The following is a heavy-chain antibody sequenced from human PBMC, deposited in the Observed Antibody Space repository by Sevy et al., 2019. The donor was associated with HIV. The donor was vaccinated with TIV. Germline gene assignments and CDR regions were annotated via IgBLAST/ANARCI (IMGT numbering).Heavy chain of an antibody. CDR1: GFTFSTYS. Sequence: GGSLGLSCAASGFTFSTYSMNWVRQAPGKGLEWVSSISSSSNYIYYADSVKGRFTISRDNAKNSLYLQMNSLRAEDTALYYCARDGARITMVQGVMAYYHGMDVWGQGTTVTVSS. V-gene: IGHV3-21*01. CDR3: ARDGARITMVQGVMAYYHGMDV. CDR2: ISSSSNYI. D-gene: IGHD3-10*01. J-gene: IGHJ6*02.